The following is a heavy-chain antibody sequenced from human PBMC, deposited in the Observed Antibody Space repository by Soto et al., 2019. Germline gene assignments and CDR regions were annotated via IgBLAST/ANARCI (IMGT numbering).Heavy chain of an antibody. J-gene: IGHJ6*02. V-gene: IGHV3-30-3*01. D-gene: IGHD2-2*01. Sequence: GGSLRLSCAASGFTFSSYAMHWVRQAPGKGLEWVAVISYDGSNKYYADSVKGRFTISRDNSKNTLYLQMNSLRAEDTAVYYCARDIRDCSSTSCYNYYYYGMDVWGQGTTVTVSS. CDR2: ISYDGSNK. CDR1: GFTFSSYA. CDR3: ARDIRDCSSTSCYNYYYYGMDV.